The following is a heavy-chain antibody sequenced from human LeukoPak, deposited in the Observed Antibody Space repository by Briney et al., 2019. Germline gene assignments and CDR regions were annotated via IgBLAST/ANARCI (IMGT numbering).Heavy chain of an antibody. Sequence: GASVKASCKASGFTFTSHDYNWVRQATGQGLEWMGWMNPNSGNTGYAQKFQGRVTMTRDTSITTVYMELSSLTSEDTAVYYCATSRAGRFLEWLPSYYYYYGMDVWGQGTTVTVSS. CDR1: GFTFTSHD. J-gene: IGHJ6*02. V-gene: IGHV1-8*01. CDR2: MNPNSGNT. D-gene: IGHD3-3*01. CDR3: ATSRAGRFLEWLPSYYYYYGMDV.